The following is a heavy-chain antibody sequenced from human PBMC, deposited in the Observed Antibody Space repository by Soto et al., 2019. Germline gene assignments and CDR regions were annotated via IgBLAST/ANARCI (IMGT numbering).Heavy chain of an antibody. CDR2: INWNGDST. V-gene: IGHV3-20*04. D-gene: IGHD3-10*01. CDR3: AKSRNSRLYFYDY. J-gene: IGHJ4*02. CDR1: GFAFSDYY. Sequence: GGSLRLSCAASGFAFSDYYMTWIRQAPGKGLEWVSGINWNGDSTGYADSVKGRFTISRDKAKNSLYLQMNSLRDEDTALYYCAKSRNSRLYFYDYWGQGTLVTVSS.